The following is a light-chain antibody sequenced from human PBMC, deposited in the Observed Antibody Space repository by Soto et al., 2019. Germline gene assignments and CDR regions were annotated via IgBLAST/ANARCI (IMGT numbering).Light chain of an antibody. Sequence: EIALTQSPDTLSLSPGETATLSCRASQSVSSYLAWYQQKPGQAPRLLIYGASSRATGIPDRFSGSGSGADFTLAISRLEPGDSAVYFCQQCDTSPWTFGQGTKVDIK. CDR1: QSVSSY. CDR3: QQCDTSPWT. V-gene: IGKV3-20*01. J-gene: IGKJ1*01. CDR2: GAS.